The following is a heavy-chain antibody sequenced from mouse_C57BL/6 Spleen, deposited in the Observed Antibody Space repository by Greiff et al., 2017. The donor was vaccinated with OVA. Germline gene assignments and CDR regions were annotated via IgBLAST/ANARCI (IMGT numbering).Heavy chain of an antibody. Sequence: EVNLVESGGGLVKPGGSLKLSCAASGFTFSSYAMSWVRQTPEKRLEWVATISDGGSYTYYPDNVKGRFTISRDNAKNNLYLQMSHLKSEDTAMYYCARDWGGRFAYWGQGTLVTVSA. CDR3: ARDWGGRFAY. CDR1: GFTFSSYA. CDR2: ISDGGSYT. J-gene: IGHJ3*01. V-gene: IGHV5-4*01.